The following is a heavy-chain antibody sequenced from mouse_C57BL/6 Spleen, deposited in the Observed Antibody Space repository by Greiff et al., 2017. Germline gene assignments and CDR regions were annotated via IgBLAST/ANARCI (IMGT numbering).Heavy chain of an antibody. CDR3: TRNTVYYAMDY. Sequence: VQLQQSGAELVRPGASVTLSCKASGYTFTDYEMHWVKQTPVHGLEWIGAIDPETGGTAYNQKFKGKAILTADKSSSTAYMELRSLTSEDSAVYYCTRNTVYYAMDYWGQGTSVTVSS. CDR2: IDPETGGT. CDR1: GYTFTDYE. D-gene: IGHD5-1-1*01. V-gene: IGHV1-15*01. J-gene: IGHJ4*01.